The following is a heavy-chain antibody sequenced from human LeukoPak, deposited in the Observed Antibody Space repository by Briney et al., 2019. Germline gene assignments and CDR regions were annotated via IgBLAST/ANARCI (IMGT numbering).Heavy chain of an antibody. Sequence: PGGSLRLSCAASGFTFSDYYMSWIRQAPGKGLEWVSFISSSGSTIYYADSVKGRFTISRDNAKNSLYLQMNSLRAEDTAVYYCARDLRRTMIRGVIYYYGMDVWGQGTTVTVSS. V-gene: IGHV3-11*01. CDR1: GFTFSDYY. CDR3: ARDLRRTMIRGVIYYYGMDV. CDR2: ISSSGSTI. D-gene: IGHD3-10*01. J-gene: IGHJ6*02.